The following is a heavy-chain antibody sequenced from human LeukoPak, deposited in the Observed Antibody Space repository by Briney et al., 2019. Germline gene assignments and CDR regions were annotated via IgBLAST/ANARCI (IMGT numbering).Heavy chain of an antibody. D-gene: IGHD1-26*01. CDR3: ARDWWEVAYFDF. Sequence: GGSLRLSCAASEFTFSTYSFNWVRQAPGKGLEWVAFIDDKNTIYYADSVKGRFTISRDNSRNSLYLQMNSLRDEDTAFYYCARDWWEVAYFDFWGQGTLVTVSS. V-gene: IGHV3-48*02. CDR2: IDDKNTI. J-gene: IGHJ4*02. CDR1: EFTFSTYS.